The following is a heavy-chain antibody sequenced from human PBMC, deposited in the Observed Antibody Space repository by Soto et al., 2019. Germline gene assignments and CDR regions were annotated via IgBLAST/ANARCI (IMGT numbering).Heavy chain of an antibody. CDR3: TTSPDTGFGYYYYGMDV. CDR1: GFTFSNAW. Sequence: GGSLRLSCAASGFTFSNAWMNWVRQAPGKGLEWVGRIKSKTDGGTTDYAAPVKGRFTISRDDSKNTLYLQMNSLETEDTAVYYCTTSPDTGFGYYYYGMDVWGQGTTVTVSS. CDR2: IKSKTDGGTT. J-gene: IGHJ6*02. V-gene: IGHV3-15*07. D-gene: IGHD3-10*01.